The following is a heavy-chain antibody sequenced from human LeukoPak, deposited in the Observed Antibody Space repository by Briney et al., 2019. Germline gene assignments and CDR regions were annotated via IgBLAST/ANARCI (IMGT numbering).Heavy chain of an antibody. J-gene: IGHJ4*02. CDR2: IYYSGST. Sequence: SETLSLTCTVSGGSISSSSYYWGWIRQPPGKGLEWIGSIYYSGSTYYNPSLKSRVTISVDTSKNQFSLKLSSVTAADTAVYYCASPSVGPKSYYYDGSGYLVDYWGQGTLVTVSS. V-gene: IGHV4-39*01. CDR3: ASPSVGPKSYYYDGSGYLVDY. CDR1: GGSISSSSYY. D-gene: IGHD3-22*01.